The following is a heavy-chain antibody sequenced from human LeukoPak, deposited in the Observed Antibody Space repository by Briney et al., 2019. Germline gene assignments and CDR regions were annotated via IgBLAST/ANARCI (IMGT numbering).Heavy chain of an antibody. V-gene: IGHV4-31*03. CDR2: IYYSGST. CDR1: GGSISSGGYY. D-gene: IGHD4-17*01. CDR3: ARETGAAYGDYWFDY. Sequence: SETLSLTCTVSGGSISSGGYYWSWIRQHPGKGLEWIGYIYYSGSTYYNPSLKSRVTISVDTSKNQFSLKLSSVTAADTAVYYCARETGAAYGDYWFDYWGQGTLVTVSS. J-gene: IGHJ4*02.